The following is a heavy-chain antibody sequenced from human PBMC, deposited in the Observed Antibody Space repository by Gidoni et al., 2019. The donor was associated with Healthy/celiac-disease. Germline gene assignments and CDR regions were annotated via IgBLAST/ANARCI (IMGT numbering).Heavy chain of an antibody. J-gene: IGHJ5*02. CDR3: AHFRLSSWYDGWFDP. D-gene: IGHD6-13*01. CDR1: GFSLSTSGVG. V-gene: IGHV2-5*02. CDR2: IYWDDDK. Sequence: QITLKESGPTLVKPTQTITLTCTFSGFSLSTSGVGVGWIRQPPGKALEWLARIYWDDDKRYSPSLKSRLTITKDTSKNQVVLTMTNMDPVDTATYYCAHFRLSSWYDGWFDPWGQGTLVTVSS.